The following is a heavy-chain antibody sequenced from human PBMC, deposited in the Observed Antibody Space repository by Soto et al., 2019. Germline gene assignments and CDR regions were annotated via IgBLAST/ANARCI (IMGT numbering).Heavy chain of an antibody. CDR2: IDWDDDK. V-gene: IGHV2-70*01. D-gene: IGHD1-26*01. Sequence: SGPTLVNPTQTLTLTCTFSGFSLSTSGMCVSWIRQPPGKALEWLALIDWDDDKYYSTSLKTRLTISKDTSKNQVVLTMTNMDPVDTATYYCARSPSGSYLEYFDYWGQGTLVTVSS. J-gene: IGHJ4*02. CDR1: GFSLSTSGMC. CDR3: ARSPSGSYLEYFDY.